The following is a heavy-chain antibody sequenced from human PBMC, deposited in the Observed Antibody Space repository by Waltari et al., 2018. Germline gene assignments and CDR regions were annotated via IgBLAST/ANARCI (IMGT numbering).Heavy chain of an antibody. V-gene: IGHV3-53*01. Sequence: EVQLVESGGGLIQPGGSLRLACPASGFPVSSNHMSWVRQAPGKGLEWVSVIYSGGSTYYADSAKGRFTISRDNSKNTLYLQMNSLRAEDTAVYYCARARREVVDFDYWGQGTLVTVSS. J-gene: IGHJ4*02. D-gene: IGHD2-15*01. CDR1: GFPVSSNH. CDR3: ARARREVVDFDY. CDR2: IYSGGST.